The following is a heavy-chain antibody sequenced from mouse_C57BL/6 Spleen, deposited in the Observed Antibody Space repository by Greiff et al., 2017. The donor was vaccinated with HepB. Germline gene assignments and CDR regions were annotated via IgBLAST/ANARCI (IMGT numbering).Heavy chain of an antibody. V-gene: IGHV5-9-1*02. D-gene: IGHD1-1*01. CDR1: GFTFSSYA. Sequence: EVMLVESGEGLVKPGGSLKLSCAASGFTFSSYAMSWVRQTPEKRLEWVAYISSGGDYIYYADTVKGRFTISRDNARNTLYLQMSSLKSEDTAMYYCTREDYYGSSLAWFAYWGQGTLVTVSA. CDR3: TREDYYGSSLAWFAY. CDR2: ISSGGDYI. J-gene: IGHJ3*01.